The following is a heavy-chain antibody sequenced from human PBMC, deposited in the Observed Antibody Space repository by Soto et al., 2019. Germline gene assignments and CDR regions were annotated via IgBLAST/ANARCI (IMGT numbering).Heavy chain of an antibody. Sequence: QITLKESGPTLVKPTQTLTLTCTFSGFSLSTSGVGVGWIRQPPGKALEWLALIYWDDDKRYSPSLKSRLTITKDTSKNQVVLTMTNMDPVETATYYCAHTGGGDWGYWGQGTLVTVSS. CDR3: AHTGGGDWGY. CDR2: IYWDDDK. CDR1: GFSLSTSGVG. V-gene: IGHV2-5*02. J-gene: IGHJ4*02. D-gene: IGHD2-21*02.